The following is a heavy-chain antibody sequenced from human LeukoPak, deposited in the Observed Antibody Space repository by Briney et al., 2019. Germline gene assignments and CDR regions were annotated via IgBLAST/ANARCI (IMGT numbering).Heavy chain of an antibody. V-gene: IGHV3-23*01. CDR3: AKDLQAATIMSAFDI. J-gene: IGHJ3*02. D-gene: IGHD3-10*01. Sequence: GGSLRLSCVASGFTFSNYAMNWIRKGPGKGLEWLSIISGSGETTYYAESVKGRFTISRDNSKHTLYLQMNSLRAEDTAVYYCAKDLQAATIMSAFDIWGLGTVVSVSS. CDR1: GFTFSNYA. CDR2: ISGSGETT.